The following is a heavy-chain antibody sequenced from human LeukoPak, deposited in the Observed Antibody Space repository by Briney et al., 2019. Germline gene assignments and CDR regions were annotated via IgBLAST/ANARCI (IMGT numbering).Heavy chain of an antibody. V-gene: IGHV4-59*01. Sequence: PSETLSLTCTVSGGSISGYYWSWIRRPPGKGLEWIAYLYDSGTTNYNPSLKSRVTISRDTSKNQFSLKLNSVTAADTAVYYCARLGLMARPGNGYYYAFDYWGQGTLVTVSS. CDR3: ARLGLMARPGNGYYYAFDY. CDR2: LYDSGTT. J-gene: IGHJ4*02. D-gene: IGHD3-22*01. CDR1: GGSISGYY.